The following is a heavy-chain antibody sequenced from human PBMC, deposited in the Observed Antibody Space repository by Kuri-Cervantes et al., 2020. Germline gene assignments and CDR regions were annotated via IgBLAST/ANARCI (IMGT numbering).Heavy chain of an antibody. J-gene: IGHJ3*02. CDR2: IYYTGST. CDR3: ARRYYGSDAFDI. D-gene: IGHD3-10*01. Sequence: SCTVPGVSITSGGYYWSWIRQHPGKGLEWIGYIYYTGSTSYNPSLESRVTISLDTSKNQFSLKLSSVTAADTAVYYCARRYYGSDAFDIWGQGTMVTVSS. V-gene: IGHV4-31*02. CDR1: GVSITSGGYY.